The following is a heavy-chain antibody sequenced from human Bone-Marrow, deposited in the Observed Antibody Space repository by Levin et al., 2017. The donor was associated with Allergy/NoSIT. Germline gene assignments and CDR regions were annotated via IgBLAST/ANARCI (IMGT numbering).Heavy chain of an antibody. CDR3: AQAGIVATDHDAFDI. CDR1: GGSFSGYY. Sequence: PSQTLSLPCAVYGGSFSGYYWSWIRQPPGKGLEWIGEINHSGSTNYNPSLKSRVTISVDTSKNQFSLKLSSVTAADTAVYYCAQAGIVATDHDAFDIWGQGTMVTVSS. CDR2: INHSGST. V-gene: IGHV4-34*01. D-gene: IGHD5-12*01. J-gene: IGHJ3*02.